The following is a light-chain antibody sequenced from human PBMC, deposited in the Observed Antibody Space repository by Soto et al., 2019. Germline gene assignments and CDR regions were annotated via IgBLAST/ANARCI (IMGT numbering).Light chain of an antibody. CDR1: QSVSSSY. V-gene: IGKV3-20*01. CDR3: QQWGT. CDR2: GAS. Sequence: EIVLTQSPGTLSLSPGARATLSCRASQSVSSSYLAWYQQKPGQAPRLLIYGASSRATGIPDRFSGSGSGTDFTLTISRLEPEDVAVYCCQQWGTFGRGTKVDIK. J-gene: IGKJ4*02.